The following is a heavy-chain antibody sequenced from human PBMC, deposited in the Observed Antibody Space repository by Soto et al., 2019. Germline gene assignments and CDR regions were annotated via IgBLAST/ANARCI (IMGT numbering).Heavy chain of an antibody. CDR1: GDTISTGGYS. D-gene: IGHD2-2*03. Sequence: PSETLSLTCGVSGDTISTGGYSWAWIRQPPGKGLEWIGSIFYSGSTYYNPSLKSRVTISIDTSKNQFSLKLSSVTAADTAVYYCARLNGYCVSTGCHGYYGMDVWGQGTTVTVSS. V-gene: IGHV4-39*01. CDR3: ARLNGYCVSTGCHGYYGMDV. CDR2: IFYSGST. J-gene: IGHJ6*02.